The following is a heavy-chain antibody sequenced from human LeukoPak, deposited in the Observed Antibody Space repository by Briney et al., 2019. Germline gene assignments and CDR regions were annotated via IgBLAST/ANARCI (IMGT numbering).Heavy chain of an antibody. CDR2: ISSSSSYI. J-gene: IGHJ5*02. CDR1: GFTFSSYS. CDR3: ARAVCTNGVCYTFDP. V-gene: IGHV3-21*01. D-gene: IGHD2-8*01. Sequence: GGSLRLSCAASGFTFSSYSMNWVRQAPGKGLEWVSSISSSSSYIYYADSVKGRFTISRDNAKNSLYLQMNSLRAEDTAVYYCARAVCTNGVCYTFDPWGQGTLVTVSS.